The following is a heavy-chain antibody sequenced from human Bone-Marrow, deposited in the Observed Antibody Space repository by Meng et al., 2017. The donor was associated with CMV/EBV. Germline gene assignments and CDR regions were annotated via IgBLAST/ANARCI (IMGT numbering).Heavy chain of an antibody. CDR1: GFPFTTYW. Sequence: GESLMLSCGASGFPFTTYWMTWVRQAPGKGLEWVANINQAGNERYYVGTVRGRFTISRDNAKNTLYLQLNRLRAEDTAVYYCVRVAPPLAPLWGQGTLVTFSS. CDR3: VRVAPPLAPL. J-gene: IGHJ4*02. CDR2: INQAGNER. V-gene: IGHV3-7*01.